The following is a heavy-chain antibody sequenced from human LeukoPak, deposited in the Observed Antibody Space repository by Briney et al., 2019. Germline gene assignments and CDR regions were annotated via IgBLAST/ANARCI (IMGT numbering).Heavy chain of an antibody. V-gene: IGHV3-7*01. CDR1: GFTFSSYW. CDR3: ASNGLRYFDSLLSSFFDY. J-gene: IGHJ4*02. Sequence: GGSLRLSCAASGFTFSSYWMRWVRQAPGKGLEWVANIKQDGSEKYYVDSVKGRFTISRDNAKNSLYLQMNSLRAEDTAVYYCASNGLRYFDSLLSSFFDYWGQGTLVTVSS. CDR2: IKQDGSEK. D-gene: IGHD3-9*01.